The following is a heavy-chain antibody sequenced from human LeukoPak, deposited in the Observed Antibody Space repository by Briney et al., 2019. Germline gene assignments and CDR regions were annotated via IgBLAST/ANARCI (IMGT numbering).Heavy chain of an antibody. D-gene: IGHD3/OR15-3a*01. CDR1: GVSISSSNSY. CDR3: ARQTGSGLFILP. V-gene: IGHV4-39*01. CDR2: NSGNT. Sequence: NPSETLSLTCTVSGVSISSSNSYWGWIRQPPGKGLEWIGSNSGNTYYNASLKSQVSISIDTSKNQFSLRLTSVTAADTAVYYCARQTGSGLFILPGGQGTLVTVSS. J-gene: IGHJ4*02.